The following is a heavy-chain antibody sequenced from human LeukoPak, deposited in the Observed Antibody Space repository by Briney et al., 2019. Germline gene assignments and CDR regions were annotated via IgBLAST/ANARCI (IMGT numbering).Heavy chain of an antibody. CDR3: ARELSAAGRWGAFDI. Sequence: ASVKVSCKTSGYTFSDYYMHWVRQAPGQGLEWMGWINPNSGGTNYAQNFQDRVTMTRDTSISTAYMELSRLRSDDMAVYYCARELSAAGRWGAFDIWGQGTTVTVSS. D-gene: IGHD6-13*01. CDR2: INPNSGGT. J-gene: IGHJ3*02. V-gene: IGHV1-2*02. CDR1: GYTFSDYY.